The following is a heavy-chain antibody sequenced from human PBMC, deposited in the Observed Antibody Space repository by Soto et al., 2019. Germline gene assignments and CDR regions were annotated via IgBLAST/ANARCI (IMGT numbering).Heavy chain of an antibody. J-gene: IGHJ6*02. CDR1: GFTFSSYA. CDR2: ISYDGSNK. V-gene: IGHV3-30-3*01. CDR3: ARGGSGWGMDV. D-gene: IGHD6-19*01. Sequence: QVQLVESGGGVVQSGRSLRLSCAASGFTFSSYAMHWVRQAPGKGLEWVAVISYDGSNKYYADSVKGRFTISRDNSKNTLYLQMNSLRAEDTAVYYCARGGSGWGMDVWGQGTTVTVSS.